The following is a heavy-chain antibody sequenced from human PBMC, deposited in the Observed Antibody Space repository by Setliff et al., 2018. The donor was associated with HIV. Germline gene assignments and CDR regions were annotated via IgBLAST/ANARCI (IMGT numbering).Heavy chain of an antibody. CDR2: IIPISGTA. D-gene: IGHD3-10*01. Sequence: SVKVSCKASGGTFSNYGMSWVRQAPGQGLEWMGGIIPISGTANYAQKFQGRVTITADKSTSTAYMELSSLRSEDTAVYYCATDLITMVRGVYFDYWGQGTQVTVSS. V-gene: IGHV1-69*06. CDR3: ATDLITMVRGVYFDY. J-gene: IGHJ4*02. CDR1: GGTFSNYG.